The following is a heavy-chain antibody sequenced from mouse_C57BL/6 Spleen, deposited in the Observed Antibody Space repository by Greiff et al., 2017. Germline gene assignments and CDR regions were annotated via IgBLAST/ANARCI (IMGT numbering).Heavy chain of an antibody. CDR1: GYAFSSYW. D-gene: IGHD2-3*01. CDR2: IYPGDGDT. Sequence: QVQLQQSGAELVKPGASVKISCKASGYAFSSYWMNWVKQRPGKGLEWIGQIYPGDGDTNYNGKFQGKATLTADKSSSTAYMQLSSLTSEDSAVYFCAGRSGYYRLDDWGQGTTLTVSS. J-gene: IGHJ2*01. CDR3: AGRSGYYRLDD. V-gene: IGHV1-80*01.